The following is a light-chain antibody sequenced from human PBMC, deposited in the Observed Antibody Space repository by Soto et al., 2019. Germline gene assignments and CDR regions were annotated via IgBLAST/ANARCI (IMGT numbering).Light chain of an antibody. CDR3: MQALQTGWT. CDR1: QSLLHSNGFNY. J-gene: IGKJ1*01. CDR2: LGS. V-gene: IGKV2-28*01. Sequence: DIVMTQSPPSLPVTPGEPASISCRSSQSLLHSNGFNYLDWYLQKPGQSPQLLIYLGSTRASGVPDRFSGSGSGTDFTLKISRVEAEDVGVYYCMQALQTGWTFGQGTKVDIK.